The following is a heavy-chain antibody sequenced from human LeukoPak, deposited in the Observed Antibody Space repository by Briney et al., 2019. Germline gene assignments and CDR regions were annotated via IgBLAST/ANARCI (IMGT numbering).Heavy chain of an antibody. CDR3: ARDQRVTGRPDIDY. J-gene: IGHJ4*02. CDR2: ISSEGSST. Sequence: GGSLRLSCAPYGFTFRNHWMHWVRQTPGKGLVWVSLISSEGSSTTYADSVKGRFTISRDNAKNTLYLQMNNLRAEDTAMYYCARDQRVTGRPDIDYWGQGALVIVSS. D-gene: IGHD6-6*01. CDR1: GFTFRNHW. V-gene: IGHV3-74*03.